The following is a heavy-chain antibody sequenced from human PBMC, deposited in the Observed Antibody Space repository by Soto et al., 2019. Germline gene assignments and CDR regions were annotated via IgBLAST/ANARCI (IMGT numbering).Heavy chain of an antibody. CDR3: VAYYYHYSGYHPAFDY. CDR2: ISSSGDSI. J-gene: IGHJ4*02. D-gene: IGHD3-22*01. Sequence: EVQFVESGGGLVQPGGSLTLSCTASGFTFNIYDMTWVRQAPGKGLEWLSFISSSGDSIRYADSMRGRFTISRDNARNSLFLQMNSLRAEDTAVYYCVAYYYHYSGYHPAFDYWGQGALVTVSS. V-gene: IGHV3-48*03. CDR1: GFTFNIYD.